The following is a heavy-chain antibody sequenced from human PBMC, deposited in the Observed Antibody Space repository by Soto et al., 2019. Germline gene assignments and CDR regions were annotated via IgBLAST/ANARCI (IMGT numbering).Heavy chain of an antibody. Sequence: GESLKISCQGSGYRFTSYWIGWVRQMPGKGLEWMGIIYPGDSDTRYSPSFQGQVTISADKSISTAYLQWCSLKASDTAMYYCARQVIAVAGTWYAFDIWGQGTMVTVSS. CDR3: ARQVIAVAGTWYAFDI. D-gene: IGHD6-19*01. V-gene: IGHV5-51*01. CDR1: GYRFTSYW. J-gene: IGHJ3*02. CDR2: IYPGDSDT.